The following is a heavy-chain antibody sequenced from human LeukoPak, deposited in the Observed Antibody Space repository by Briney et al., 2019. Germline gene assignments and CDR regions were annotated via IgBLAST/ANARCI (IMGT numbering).Heavy chain of an antibody. CDR3: AREGDYYDKGAFDI. CDR1: GFTVSSNY. V-gene: IGHV3-53*01. Sequence: GGSLRLSCAASGFTVSSNYMSWVRQAPGKGLGWVSVIYSGGSTYYADFVKGRFTISRDNSKNTLYLQMNSLRAEDTAVYYCAREGDYYDKGAFDIWGQGTMVTVSS. D-gene: IGHD3-22*01. J-gene: IGHJ3*02. CDR2: IYSGGST.